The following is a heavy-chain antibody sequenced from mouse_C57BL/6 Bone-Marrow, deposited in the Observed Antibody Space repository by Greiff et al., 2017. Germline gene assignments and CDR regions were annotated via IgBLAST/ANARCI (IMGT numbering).Heavy chain of an antibody. CDR2: IDPENGDT. J-gene: IGHJ3*01. D-gene: IGHD4-1*01. Sequence: VQLQQSGAELVRPGASVKLSCTASGFNIKDDYMHWVKRRPEQGLEWIGWIDPENGDTEYASKFQGKATITADTSSNTAYLQLSSLTSEDTAVYYCTTDWDWFAYWGQGTLVTVSA. CDR3: TTDWDWFAY. V-gene: IGHV14-4*01. CDR1: GFNIKDDY.